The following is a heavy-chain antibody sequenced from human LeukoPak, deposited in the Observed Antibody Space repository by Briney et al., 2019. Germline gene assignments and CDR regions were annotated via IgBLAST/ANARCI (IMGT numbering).Heavy chain of an antibody. J-gene: IGHJ4*02. V-gene: IGHV3-74*01. Sequence: GGSLRLSCEASGFTFSASWMYWVRQPPGKGMVWVSRMNLDGSVTSYADSVEGRFTIPRDNAKNTLYLQMDSVRADDTAIYYCARDSHLSRLLDYWGQGTPVTVSS. CDR3: ARDSHLSRLLDY. CDR1: GFTFSASW. CDR2: MNLDGSVT.